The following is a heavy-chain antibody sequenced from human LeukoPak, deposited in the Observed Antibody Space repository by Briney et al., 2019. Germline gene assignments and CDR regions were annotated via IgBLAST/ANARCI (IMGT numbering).Heavy chain of an antibody. CDR1: GFTLSGYA. Sequence: GGSLRLSCAAPGFTLSGYALTSVREAPGEGLEWGSPICGGGSSTYYADYVKGRFTISRDHAKTSLYLQMDSLRAEDTALYYCAKDSLICEVVTQWGGMDGWGQGTTVTVSS. J-gene: IGHJ6*02. D-gene: IGHD3-3*01. CDR2: ICGGGSST. CDR3: AKDSLICEVVTQWGGMDG. V-gene: IGHV3-23*01.